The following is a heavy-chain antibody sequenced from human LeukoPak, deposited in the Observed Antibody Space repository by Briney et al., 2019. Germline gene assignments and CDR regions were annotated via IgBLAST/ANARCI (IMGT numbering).Heavy chain of an antibody. V-gene: IGHV1-18*01. J-gene: IGHJ4*02. CDR2: ISAYNGNT. D-gene: IGHD3-10*01. CDR1: GYTFTSYA. Sequence: GASVKVSRKASGYTFTSYAMNWVRQAPGQGLEWMGWISAYNGNTNCAQKLQGRVTMTTDTSTSTAYMELRSLRSDDTAVYYCARGVLLWFGNDYWGQGTLVTVSS. CDR3: ARGVLLWFGNDY.